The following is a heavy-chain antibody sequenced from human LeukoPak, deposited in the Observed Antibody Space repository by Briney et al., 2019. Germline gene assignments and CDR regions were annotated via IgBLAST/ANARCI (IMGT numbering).Heavy chain of an antibody. CDR3: AHRDSGGYYFDY. D-gene: IGHD3-22*01. CDR1: GFSLSTSGVG. J-gene: IGHJ4*02. CDR2: IYWDDDK. V-gene: IGHV2-5*02. Sequence: ESGPTLVNPTQTLTLTCTFSGFSLSTSGVGGGWIRQPPGKALDWLALIYWDDDKRYNPSQRSRLTITNDTSKNQVLLTMTNMDPVDTATYYCAHRDSGGYYFDYWGQGTLVTVSS.